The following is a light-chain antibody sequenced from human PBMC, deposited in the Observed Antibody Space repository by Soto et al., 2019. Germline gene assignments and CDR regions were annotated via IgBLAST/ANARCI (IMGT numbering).Light chain of an antibody. CDR1: QSISSW. J-gene: IGKJ1*01. CDR2: KAS. CDR3: QQYNSYPRT. V-gene: IGKV1-5*03. Sequence: DIQMTQSPSTLSASVGDRVTITCRASQSISSWLAWYQQKPGKAPTLLIYKASSLESGVPSRFSGRGTGTEFTLTVSSLQPDDVATYYCQQYNSYPRTFGQGTKVEIK.